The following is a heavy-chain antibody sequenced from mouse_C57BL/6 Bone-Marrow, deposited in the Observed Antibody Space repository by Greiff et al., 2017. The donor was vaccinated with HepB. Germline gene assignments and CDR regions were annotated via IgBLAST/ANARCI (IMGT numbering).Heavy chain of an antibody. Sequence: VQLQQPGAELVMPGASVKLSCKASGYTFTSYWMHWVKQRPGQGLEWIGEIDPSDSYTNYNQKFKGKSTLTVDKSSSTAYMQLSSLTSEDSAVYDCARSKGYWYFDVWGTGTTVTVSS. CDR1: GYTFTSYW. CDR2: IDPSDSYT. CDR3: ARSKGYWYFDV. J-gene: IGHJ1*03. V-gene: IGHV1-69*01.